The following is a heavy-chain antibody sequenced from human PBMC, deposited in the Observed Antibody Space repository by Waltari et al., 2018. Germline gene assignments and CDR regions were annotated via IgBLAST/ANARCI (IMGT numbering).Heavy chain of an antibody. CDR2: MFYSGRT. CDR1: SGSLRGSY. V-gene: IGHV4-34*02. CDR3: VRGETHWNNIGFFDF. D-gene: IGHD2-15*01. Sequence: QVQAPQWGGRLLKPSETLSLSCDVYSGSLRGSYWSWIRQSPGKGLEWIGSMFYSGRTYYNPSLKGRVTISDDTSKKQFSLRLTSVTAADTAFYYCVRGETHWNNIGFFDFWGQGTLVTVSS. J-gene: IGHJ4*02.